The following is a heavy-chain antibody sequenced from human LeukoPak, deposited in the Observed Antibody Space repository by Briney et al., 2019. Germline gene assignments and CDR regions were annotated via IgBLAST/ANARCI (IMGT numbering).Heavy chain of an antibody. CDR2: ISGSGGST. CDR1: GFTFSSYA. D-gene: IGHD6-13*01. J-gene: IGHJ4*02. Sequence: GGSLRLSCAASGFTFSSYAMSWVRQAPGKGLEWVSSISGSGGSTYYADSVKGRFTISRDNSKNTLYLQMSSLRAEDTAVYYCAKDRFEGSGWSPVDYWGQGTLVTVSS. V-gene: IGHV3-23*01. CDR3: AKDRFEGSGWSPVDY.